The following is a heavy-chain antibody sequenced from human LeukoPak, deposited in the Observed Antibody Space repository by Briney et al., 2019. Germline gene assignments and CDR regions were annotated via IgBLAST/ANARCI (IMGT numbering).Heavy chain of an antibody. Sequence: GGSLRLSCAASRFTLSNYCMSWVRQAPGKGPEWVAKIKQDGSETYYVDSVKGRFTISRDNAKNSLSLQMNSLRAEDTAVYYCARQRGSGCLDYWGQGTLVTVSS. CDR2: IKQDGSET. CDR3: ARQRGSGCLDY. J-gene: IGHJ4*02. D-gene: IGHD6-19*01. V-gene: IGHV3-7*01. CDR1: RFTLSNYC.